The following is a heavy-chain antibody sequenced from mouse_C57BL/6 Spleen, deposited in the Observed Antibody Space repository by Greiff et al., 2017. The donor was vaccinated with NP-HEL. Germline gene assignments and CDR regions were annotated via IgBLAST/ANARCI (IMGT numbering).Heavy chain of an antibody. CDR2: ISYSGST. J-gene: IGHJ4*01. CDR1: GYSITSGYD. V-gene: IGHV3-1*01. CDR3: ARDGELGLYAMDY. D-gene: IGHD4-1*01. Sequence: VQLKESGPGMVKPSQSLSLTCTVTGYSITSGYDWHWIRHFPGNKLEWMGYISYSGSTNYNPSLKSRISITHDTSKNHFFLKLNSVTTEDTATYYCARDGELGLYAMDYWGQGTSVTVSS.